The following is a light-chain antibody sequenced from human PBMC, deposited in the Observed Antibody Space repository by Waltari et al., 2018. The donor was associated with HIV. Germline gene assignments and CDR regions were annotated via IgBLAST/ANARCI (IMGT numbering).Light chain of an antibody. Sequence: QSALTQPRSVSGSPGQSVTISCPGTSRDVGGYNYASWYKQHQGKAPKLMIYDVNKRPSGVPDRFSGSKSGNTASLTISGLQSEDEADYYCCSYAGISTFVVFGGGTKLTVL. CDR3: CSYAGISTFVV. J-gene: IGLJ2*01. V-gene: IGLV2-11*01. CDR2: DVN. CDR1: SRDVGGYNY.